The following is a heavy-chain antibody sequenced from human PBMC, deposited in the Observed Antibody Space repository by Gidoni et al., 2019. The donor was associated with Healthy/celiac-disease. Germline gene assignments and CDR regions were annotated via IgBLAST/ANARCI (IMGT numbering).Heavy chain of an antibody. D-gene: IGHD6-19*01. CDR1: GLTFSSYS. J-gene: IGHJ4*02. Sequence: EVQLVESGGGLVKPGGSLRLSCAASGLTFSSYSMNWVRQAPGKGLEWGSSISSSSSYIYYAGSVKGRFTISRDNAKNSLYLQMNSLRAEDTAVYYCAREVVGSGLNGWGQGTLVTVSS. CDR2: ISSSSSYI. CDR3: AREVVGSGLNG. V-gene: IGHV3-21*01.